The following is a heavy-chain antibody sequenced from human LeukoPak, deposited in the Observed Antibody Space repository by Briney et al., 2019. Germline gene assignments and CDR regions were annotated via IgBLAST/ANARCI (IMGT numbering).Heavy chain of an antibody. CDR3: EGYYGSGKRYGMDV. V-gene: IGHV4-34*01. CDR1: GGSFSGYY. J-gene: IGHJ6*02. CDR2: INHSGST. Sequence: SETLSLTCAVYGGSFSGYYWSWIRQPPGKGLEWIGEINHSGSTNYNPSLKSRGTISVDTSKNQFSLKLSSVTAADTAVYYCEGYYGSGKRYGMDVWGQGTTVTVSS. D-gene: IGHD3-10*01.